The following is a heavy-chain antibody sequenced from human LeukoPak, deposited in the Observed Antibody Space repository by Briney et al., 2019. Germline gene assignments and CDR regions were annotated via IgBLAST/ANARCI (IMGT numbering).Heavy chain of an antibody. V-gene: IGHV3-74*01. CDR2: INSDGSST. CDR1: GFTFSRYW. Sequence: PGGSLRLSCAASGFTFSRYWMHWVRQAPGKGLVWVSLINSDGSSTTYADSVKGRFTISRDNGKNTLYLQMNSLRAEDTAVYYCVRDSIAADGDFDYWGQGTLVTVSS. D-gene: IGHD6-13*01. CDR3: VRDSIAADGDFDY. J-gene: IGHJ4*02.